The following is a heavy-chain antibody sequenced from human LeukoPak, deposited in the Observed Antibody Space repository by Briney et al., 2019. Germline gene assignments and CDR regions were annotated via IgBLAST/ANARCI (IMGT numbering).Heavy chain of an antibody. CDR1: GFTFSNYW. D-gene: IGHD1-26*01. CDR2: ITSDGRST. CDR3: ARDLTGAVFDF. Sequence: PGGSLRLSCAASGFTFSNYWMHWVRQAPGKGLVCVSRITSDGRSTIYADSVRGRFTIYRENDKNTVYLQMNSLRAEDTAVYYCARDLTGAVFDFWGQGTLVTVSS. V-gene: IGHV3-74*01. J-gene: IGHJ4*02.